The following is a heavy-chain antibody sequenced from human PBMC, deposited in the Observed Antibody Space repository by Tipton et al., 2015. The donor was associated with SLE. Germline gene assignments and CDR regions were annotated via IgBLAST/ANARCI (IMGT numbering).Heavy chain of an antibody. D-gene: IGHD1-26*01. Sequence: TLSLTCTVSGGSISSSSYYWGWIRQPPGKGLEWIGRIYYSGSSYYNPSLKSRVTISVDTSKNQFSLKLRSVTAADTAVYYCARGVLGGSYPYWGQGTLVTVSS. V-gene: IGHV4-39*07. CDR2: IYYSGSS. J-gene: IGHJ4*02. CDR3: ARGVLGGSYPY. CDR1: GGSISSSSYY.